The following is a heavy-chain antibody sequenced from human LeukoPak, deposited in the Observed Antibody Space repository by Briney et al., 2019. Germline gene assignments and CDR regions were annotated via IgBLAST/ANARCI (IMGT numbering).Heavy chain of an antibody. D-gene: IGHD5-18*01. J-gene: IGHJ4*02. CDR3: ARTGYSYGYEDY. Sequence: ASVKVSCKVSGYTLTELSMHWVRQAPGKGLEWMGWMNPNSGNTGYAQKFQGRVTMTRNTSISTAYMELSSLRSEDTAVYYCARTGYSYGYEDYWGQGTLVTVSS. V-gene: IGHV1-8*01. CDR2: MNPNSGNT. CDR1: GYTLTELS.